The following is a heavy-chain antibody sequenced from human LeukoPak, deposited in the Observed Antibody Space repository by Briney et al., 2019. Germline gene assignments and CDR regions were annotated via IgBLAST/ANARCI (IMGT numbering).Heavy chain of an antibody. Sequence: ASVKVSCKASGYTFTDYYMHWVRQAPGQGLEWMGWINPNSGGTNYAQKFQDRVTMTRNTSISTAYMELSSLRSDDTAVYYCATELGATYDNYYHGMDVWGQGTTVTVPS. D-gene: IGHD1-26*01. CDR2: INPNSGGT. CDR3: ATELGATYDNYYHGMDV. CDR1: GYTFTDYY. V-gene: IGHV1-2*02. J-gene: IGHJ6*02.